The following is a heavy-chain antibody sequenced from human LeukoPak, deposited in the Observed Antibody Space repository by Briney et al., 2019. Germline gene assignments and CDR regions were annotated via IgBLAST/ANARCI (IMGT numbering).Heavy chain of an antibody. CDR3: TTISLVVVSATGGGF. CDR1: GFTFSKAW. V-gene: IGHV3-15*01. J-gene: IGHJ4*02. Sequence: GGSLRLSCAASGFTFSKAWMSWVRQAPGKGLEWVGRIKSKTDGETTDHAAPVKGRFTISRDDSENTLYLQMNSLQAEDTAVYYCTTISLVVVSATGGGFWGQGTLVTVSS. D-gene: IGHD2-21*01. CDR2: IKSKTDGETT.